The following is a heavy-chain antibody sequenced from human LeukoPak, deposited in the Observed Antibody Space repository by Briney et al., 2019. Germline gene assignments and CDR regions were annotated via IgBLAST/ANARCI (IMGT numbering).Heavy chain of an antibody. J-gene: IGHJ6*02. CDR1: GYTFTSYG. V-gene: IGHV1-18*01. CDR2: ISAYNCNT. Sequence: ASVKASCKASGYTFTSYGISWVRQAPGQGLAWVGWISAYNCNTNYAQKLQGRVTMTTDTSTSTAYMELRSLRSDDTAVYYCTYSSTSSPLYYYYGMDVWGQGTTVTVSS. D-gene: IGHD2-2*01. CDR3: TYSSTSSPLYYYYGMDV.